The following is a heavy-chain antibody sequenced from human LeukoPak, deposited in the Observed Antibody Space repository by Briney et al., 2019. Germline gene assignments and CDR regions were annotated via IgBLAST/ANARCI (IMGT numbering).Heavy chain of an antibody. CDR2: IYYSGST. D-gene: IGHD5-18*01. J-gene: IGHJ3*02. V-gene: IGHV4-30-4*01. Sequence: SWIRQPPGKGLEWIGYIYYSGSTYYNPSLKSRVTISVDTSKNQFSLKLSSVTAADTAVYYCARDGEDSGYSYGFPDAFDIWGQGTMVTVSS. CDR3: ARDGEDSGYSYGFPDAFDI.